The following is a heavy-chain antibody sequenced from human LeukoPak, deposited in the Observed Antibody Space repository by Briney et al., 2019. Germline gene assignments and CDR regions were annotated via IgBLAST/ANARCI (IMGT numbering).Heavy chain of an antibody. J-gene: IGHJ4*02. Sequence: GGSLRLSCAASGFTFSSYWMHWVRQAPGKGLVWVSRIKSDGSSTSSADSVKGRFTISRDNAKNTLYLQMNSLRAEDTAVYYCAKAGYCGGDCLANYFDYWGQGTLVTVSS. CDR3: AKAGYCGGDCLANYFDY. CDR1: GFTFSSYW. CDR2: IKSDGSST. D-gene: IGHD2-21*02. V-gene: IGHV3-74*01.